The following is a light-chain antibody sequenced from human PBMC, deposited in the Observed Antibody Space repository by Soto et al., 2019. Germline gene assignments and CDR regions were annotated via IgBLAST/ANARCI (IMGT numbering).Light chain of an antibody. Sequence: QSALTQPASVSGSPGQSITISCTGTSSDVGTYEYVSWYQHHPGKALKLMIYDVSNRPSGVSDRFSGSKSGNTASLTISGLQAEDEADYYCSSYASNGDVLFGGGTKLTVL. CDR3: SSYASNGDVL. J-gene: IGLJ2*01. CDR2: DVS. V-gene: IGLV2-14*03. CDR1: SSDVGTYEY.